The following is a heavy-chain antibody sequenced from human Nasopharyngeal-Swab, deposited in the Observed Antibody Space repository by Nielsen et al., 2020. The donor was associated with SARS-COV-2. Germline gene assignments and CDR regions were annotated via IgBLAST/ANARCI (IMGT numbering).Heavy chain of an antibody. CDR3: ARDINWWLPDYGDYSYFDY. V-gene: IGHV1-3*01. Sequence: ASVKVSCKASGYTFTSHAMHWVRQAPGQRLEWMGWINAGNGNTKYSQKFQGRVTITRDTSASTAYMELSSLRSEDTAVYYCARDINWWLPDYGDYSYFDYWGQGTLVTVSS. J-gene: IGHJ4*02. D-gene: IGHD4-17*01. CDR1: GYTFTSHA. CDR2: INAGNGNT.